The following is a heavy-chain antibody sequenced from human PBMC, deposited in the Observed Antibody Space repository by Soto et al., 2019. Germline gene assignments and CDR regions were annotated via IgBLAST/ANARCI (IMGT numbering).Heavy chain of an antibody. Sequence: PSETLSLTCAVYGGSFSGYYWSWIRQPPGKGLEWIGEINHSGSTNYNPSLKSRVTISVDTSKNQFSLKLSSVTAADTAVYYCARGRCSSTSCYASRPYYFDYWGQGTLVTVSS. V-gene: IGHV4-34*01. CDR1: GGSFSGYY. D-gene: IGHD2-2*01. CDR2: INHSGST. J-gene: IGHJ4*02. CDR3: ARGRCSSTSCYASRPYYFDY.